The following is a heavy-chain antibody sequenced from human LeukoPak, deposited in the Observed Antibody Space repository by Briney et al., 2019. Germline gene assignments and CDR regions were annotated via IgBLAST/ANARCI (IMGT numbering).Heavy chain of an antibody. J-gene: IGHJ6*02. CDR1: GGSISSSSYY. Sequence: SETLSLTCTVSGGSISSSSYYWDWIRQPPGKGLEWIGSIYYSGSTYYNPSLKSRVTISVDTSKNQFSLKLSSVTAADTAVYYCARRQLAYYYGMDVWGQGTTVTVSS. CDR3: ARRQLAYYYGMDV. D-gene: IGHD5-18*01. CDR2: IYYSGST. V-gene: IGHV4-39*01.